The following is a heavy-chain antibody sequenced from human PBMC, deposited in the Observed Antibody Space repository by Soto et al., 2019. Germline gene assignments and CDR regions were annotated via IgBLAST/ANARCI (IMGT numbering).Heavy chain of an antibody. Sequence: QVQLQESGPGLVKPSQTLCLTCTVSGGSISSGDYYWSWIRQHPGKGLEWIGYIYYSGRTYYSPSLKSRVTISVDTSKNQFSLKLSSVTAADTSVYYCARWWSGSRQGFDPWGQGTLVTVSS. V-gene: IGHV4-31*03. CDR3: ARWWSGSRQGFDP. D-gene: IGHD3-3*01. CDR2: IYYSGRT. CDR1: GGSISSGDYY. J-gene: IGHJ5*02.